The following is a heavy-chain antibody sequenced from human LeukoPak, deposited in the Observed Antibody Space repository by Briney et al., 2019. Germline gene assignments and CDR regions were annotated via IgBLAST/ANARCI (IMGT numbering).Heavy chain of an antibody. V-gene: IGHV3-7*01. Sequence: GGALRLSCAGSGCTFSRYWMSGVGEAPGKGGEGVANIRQDGSEKYYVASVKGRFTISRDNAKNSLYLQMNSLRAEDTAVYYCARAPPPPAAFKYYFDYWGQGTLVTVSS. CDR3: ARAPPPPAAFKYYFDY. CDR1: GCTFSRYW. D-gene: IGHD2-2*01. J-gene: IGHJ4*02. CDR2: IRQDGSEK.